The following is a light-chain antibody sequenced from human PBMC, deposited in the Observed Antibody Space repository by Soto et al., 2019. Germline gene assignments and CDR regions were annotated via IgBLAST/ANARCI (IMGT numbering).Light chain of an antibody. CDR3: QQYNIWWA. V-gene: IGKV1-39*01. CDR1: QSISSY. Sequence: DIQMTQSPSSLSASVGDRVTITCRASQSISSYLNWYQQKPGKAPKLLIYAASSLQSGVPSRFSGSGSGTEFTLTISSLQSEDFAVYYCQQYNIWWAFGQGTKVDIK. J-gene: IGKJ1*01. CDR2: AAS.